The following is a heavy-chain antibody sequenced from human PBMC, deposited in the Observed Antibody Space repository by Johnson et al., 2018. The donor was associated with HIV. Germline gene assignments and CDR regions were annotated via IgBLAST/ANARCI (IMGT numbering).Heavy chain of an antibody. CDR2: ISYDGSNK. CDR1: GFTFSSNA. V-gene: IGHV3-30*04. CDR3: ASLGGSYSLDI. Sequence: QVQLVESGGGLVQPGGSLRLSCAASGFTFSSNAMHWVRQAPGKGLEWVAVISYDGSNKYYADSVKGRFTISRDNSKNTLYLQMNSLRAEDTAVYYCASLGGSYSLDIWGQGTMVTVSS. D-gene: IGHD1-26*01. J-gene: IGHJ3*02.